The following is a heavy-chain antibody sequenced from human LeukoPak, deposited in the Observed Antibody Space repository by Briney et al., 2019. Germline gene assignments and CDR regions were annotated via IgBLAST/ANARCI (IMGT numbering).Heavy chain of an antibody. J-gene: IGHJ3*02. CDR2: ISSSDSII. D-gene: IGHD3-10*01. Sequence: GGSLRLSCEASGFTFSSYEMNWVRQAPGKGLEWVSYISSSDSIIYYADSVKGRFTVPRDNSKNSLYLQMNSLRAEDTAVYYCARTRLRTPYYYGSGRTTDAFDIWGQGTMVTVSS. V-gene: IGHV3-48*03. CDR3: ARTRLRTPYYYGSGRTTDAFDI. CDR1: GFTFSSYE.